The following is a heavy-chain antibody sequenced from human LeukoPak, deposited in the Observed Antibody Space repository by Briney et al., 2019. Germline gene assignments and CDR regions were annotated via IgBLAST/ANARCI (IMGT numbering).Heavy chain of an antibody. V-gene: IGHV3-13*01. CDR1: GFTFSSYD. CDR2: FHTDGGT. J-gene: IGHJ4*02. D-gene: IGHD4-17*01. CDR3: ARGSGPGVTTIDS. Sequence: GGSLRLSCAASGFTFSSYDMHWVRQAPGEGLEWVSAFHTDGGTFYLDSVRGGFTVSREDATNSLYLQLDTLRAGDTAVYYCARGSGPGVTTIDSWGQGTLVLVSS.